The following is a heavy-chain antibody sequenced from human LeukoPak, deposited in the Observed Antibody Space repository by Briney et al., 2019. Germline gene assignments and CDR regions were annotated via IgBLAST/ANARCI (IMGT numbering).Heavy chain of an antibody. CDR2: FYTSGST. CDR1: GGSISSGGYF. D-gene: IGHD2-2*01. Sequence: SETLSLTCTVSGGSISSGGYFWSWIRQPAGKGLEWIGRFYTSGSTNYNPSLQSRVTISVDTSKNQFSLKLTSVTAADTAVYYCALGNCPTTSCYPGVAFDIWGQGTMVTVSS. J-gene: IGHJ3*02. V-gene: IGHV4-61*02. CDR3: ALGNCPTTSCYPGVAFDI.